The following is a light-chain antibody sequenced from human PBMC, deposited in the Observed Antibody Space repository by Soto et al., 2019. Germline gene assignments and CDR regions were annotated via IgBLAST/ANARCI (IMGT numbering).Light chain of an antibody. CDR2: RNN. CDR3: APWDDSLSAHVL. V-gene: IGLV1-47*01. CDR1: SSNIGSNY. Sequence: QSVLTQPPSASGTPGQRVTISCSGSSSNIGSNYVYWYQHLPGTAPTLLIYRNNQRPSGVPDRFSGSKSGTSASLAISGLGSVDEDEYYCAPWDDSLSAHVLFGGGTKLTVL. J-gene: IGLJ2*01.